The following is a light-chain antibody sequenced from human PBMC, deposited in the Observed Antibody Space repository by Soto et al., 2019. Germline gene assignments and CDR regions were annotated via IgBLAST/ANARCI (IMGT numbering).Light chain of an antibody. CDR3: QQRSNWPRMYT. V-gene: IGKV3-11*01. J-gene: IGKJ2*01. CDR2: DAS. CDR1: QSVSSY. Sequence: EIVLTQSPATLSLSPGERATLSCRASQSVSSYLAWYQQKPGQAPRLLIYDASNRATGIPARFSGSGSGTDFTLTISSLGPEDFAVYYCQQRSNWPRMYTFGQGTKLEIK.